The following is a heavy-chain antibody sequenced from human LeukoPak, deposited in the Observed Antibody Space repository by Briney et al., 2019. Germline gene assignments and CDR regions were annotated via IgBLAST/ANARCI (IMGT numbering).Heavy chain of an antibody. CDR1: GFTFSSYG. V-gene: IGHV3-30*18. J-gene: IGHJ3*02. D-gene: IGHD3-10*01. Sequence: GRSLRLSCVASGFTFSSYGMHWVRQAPGKGLEWVAVISNDGSNKYYADSVKGRFTISRDNSKNTLYLQMNSLRAEDTAAYYCAKGRGAFDIWGQGTMVTVSS. CDR2: ISNDGSNK. CDR3: AKGRGAFDI.